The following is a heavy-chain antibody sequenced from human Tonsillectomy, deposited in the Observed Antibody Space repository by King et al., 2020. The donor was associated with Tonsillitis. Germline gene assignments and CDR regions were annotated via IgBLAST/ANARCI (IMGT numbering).Heavy chain of an antibody. CDR2: ISYDGSTK. D-gene: IGHD3-22*01. Sequence: QVQLVESGGGVVQPGRSLRLSCAASGFTFSSYAMHWVRQAPGKGLQWVAVISYDGSTKYYADSVKGRFTISRDNSKNTQYLQMNSLRAEDTAVYYCAIQHYYDSSGYYGPPLFDYWGQGTLVTVSS. J-gene: IGHJ4*02. V-gene: IGHV3-30-3*01. CDR3: AIQHYYDSSGYYGPPLFDY. CDR1: GFTFSSYA.